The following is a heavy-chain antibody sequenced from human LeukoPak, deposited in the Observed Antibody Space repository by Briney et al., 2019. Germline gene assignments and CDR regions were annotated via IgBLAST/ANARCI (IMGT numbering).Heavy chain of an antibody. D-gene: IGHD3-16*01. CDR2: IYYSGST. Sequence: SETLSLTCTVSGGSISSSSYYWGWIRQPPGKGLEWIGGIYYSGSTYYNPSLKSRVTISVDTSKNQFSLKLSSVTAADTAVYYCARRGDFLIDYWGQGTLVTVSS. CDR1: GGSISSSSYY. CDR3: ARRGDFLIDY. V-gene: IGHV4-39*01. J-gene: IGHJ4*02.